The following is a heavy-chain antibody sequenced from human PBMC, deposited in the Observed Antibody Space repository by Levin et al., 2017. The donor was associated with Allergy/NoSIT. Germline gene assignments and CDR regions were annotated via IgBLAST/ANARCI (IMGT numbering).Heavy chain of an antibody. CDR3: ARGDSHMDFDI. CDR1: GFTFSDHY. Sequence: LSLTCAASGFTFSDHYMDWVRQAPGKGLEWVGRTRNKANSYTTEYAASVKGRFTISRDDSKNSLYLQMNSLKTEDTAVYYCARGDSHMDFDIWGQGTMVTVSS. V-gene: IGHV3-72*01. D-gene: IGHD2-15*01. CDR2: TRNKANSYTT. J-gene: IGHJ3*02.